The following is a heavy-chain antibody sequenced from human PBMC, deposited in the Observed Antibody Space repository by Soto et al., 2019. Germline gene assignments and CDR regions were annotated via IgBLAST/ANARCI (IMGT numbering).Heavy chain of an antibody. Sequence: QVQLQESGPGLVKPSQTLSLTCTVSGGSISSGGYYWSWIRQHPGKGLEWIGYIYYSGSTYYNPFLKSRVTISVDTSKNQFSLKLSSVTAADTAVYYCARVSTTVCAYYYGMDVWGQGTTVTVSS. CDR2: IYYSGST. J-gene: IGHJ6*02. D-gene: IGHD4-4*01. CDR1: GGSISSGGYY. CDR3: ARVSTTVCAYYYGMDV. V-gene: IGHV4-31*03.